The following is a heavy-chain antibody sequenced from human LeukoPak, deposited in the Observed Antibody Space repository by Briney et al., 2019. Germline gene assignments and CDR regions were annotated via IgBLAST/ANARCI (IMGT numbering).Heavy chain of an antibody. CDR1: GFTVRSGY. J-gene: IGHJ4*02. Sequence: GGSLRLSCAASGFTVRSGYMSWARQAPGKGLEWVSSISSSSSYIYYADSVKGRFTISRDNAKNSLYLQMNSLRAEDTAVYYCARAPTGCSGGSCYGYWGQGTLVTVSS. V-gene: IGHV3-21*01. CDR3: ARAPTGCSGGSCYGY. D-gene: IGHD2-15*01. CDR2: ISSSSSYI.